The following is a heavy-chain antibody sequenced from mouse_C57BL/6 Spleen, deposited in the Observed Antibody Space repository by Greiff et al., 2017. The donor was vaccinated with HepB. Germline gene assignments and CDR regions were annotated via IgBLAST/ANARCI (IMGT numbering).Heavy chain of an antibody. CDR1: GFTLSNYW. J-gene: IGHJ3*01. Sequence: EVHLVESGGGLVQPGGSMKLSCVASGFTLSNYWMNWVRQSPEKGLEWVAQIRLKSDNYATHYAESVKGTFTISRDDSKSSVYLQINNLRAEDTAIYYCATTYSYDVWFAYWGQGTLVTVSA. CDR2: IRLKSDNYAT. D-gene: IGHD2-12*01. CDR3: ATTYSYDVWFAY. V-gene: IGHV6-3*01.